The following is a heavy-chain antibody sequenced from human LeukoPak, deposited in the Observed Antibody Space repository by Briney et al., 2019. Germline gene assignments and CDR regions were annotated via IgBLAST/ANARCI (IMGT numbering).Heavy chain of an antibody. CDR3: AREPRDYSGGWFDP. CDR2: ISYDGSDK. V-gene: IGHV3-30-3*01. D-gene: IGHD1-26*01. J-gene: IGHJ5*02. CDR1: GFTFSGHA. Sequence: GRSLRLSCAASGFTFSGHAIHWVRQAPGKGLERVAAISYDGSDKYYSESVKGRSTISRDNSNNMVYLLMDNLGAEDTAVYFCAREPRDYSGGWFDPWGQGTLVTVSS.